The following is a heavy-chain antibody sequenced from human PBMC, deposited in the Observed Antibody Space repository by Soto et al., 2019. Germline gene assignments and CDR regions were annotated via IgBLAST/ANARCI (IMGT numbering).Heavy chain of an antibody. CDR2: INPNSGGT. Sequence: ASVKVSCKASGYTFTGYYMHWVRQAPGQGLEWMGWINPNSGGTNYAQKFQGWVTMTRDTSISTAYMELSRLRSDDTAVYYCARAQGIAAPWYWFDPWGQGTLVTVSS. CDR3: ARAQGIAAPWYWFDP. J-gene: IGHJ5*02. CDR1: GYTFTGYY. V-gene: IGHV1-2*04. D-gene: IGHD6-13*01.